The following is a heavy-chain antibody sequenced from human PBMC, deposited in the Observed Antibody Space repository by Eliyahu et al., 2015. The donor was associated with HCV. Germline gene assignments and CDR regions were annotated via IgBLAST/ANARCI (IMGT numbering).Heavy chain of an antibody. Sequence: QVQLVQSGPEVKKPGASVKVSCQASGYRFASYGISWVRQAPGQGLEWLGWISGDNGDTKYAQGFQGRIILTTDTSTNTAYMEVRRLTSDDTALYYCSKDKVYGGNFGGDSWGQGTLVTVSS. CDR1: GYRFASYG. CDR3: SKDKVYGGNFGGDS. V-gene: IGHV1-18*04. CDR2: ISGDNGDT. D-gene: IGHD1-26*01. J-gene: IGHJ5*01.